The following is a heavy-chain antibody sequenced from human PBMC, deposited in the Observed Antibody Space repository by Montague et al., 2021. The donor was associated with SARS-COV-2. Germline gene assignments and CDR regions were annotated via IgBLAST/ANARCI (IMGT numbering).Heavy chain of an antibody. CDR2: IYYSEST. Sequence: SETLSLTCTVYGCSISNYYWSWIRPPPGRALGWIGYIYYSESTYYSPSPKSRVTISLDTSKNQFSLKVTSVTAADTAGYYCARGGGYYNYGLDVWGPGTTVSVSS. CDR3: ARGGGYYNYGLDV. V-gene: IGHV4-59*01. D-gene: IGHD3-22*01. J-gene: IGHJ6*02. CDR1: GCSISNYY.